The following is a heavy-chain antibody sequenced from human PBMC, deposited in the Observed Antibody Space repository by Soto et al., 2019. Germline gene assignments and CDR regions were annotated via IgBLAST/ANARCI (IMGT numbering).Heavy chain of an antibody. CDR3: ARDYGDYAHYYYYGMDV. Sequence: GGSLRLSCAASGFTFSSYGMHWVRQAPGKGLEWVAVIWYDGSNKYYADSVKGRFTISRDNSKNTLYLQMNSLRAEDTAVYYCARDYGDYAHYYYYGMDVWGQGTTVTVSS. D-gene: IGHD4-17*01. CDR1: GFTFSSYG. CDR2: IWYDGSNK. J-gene: IGHJ6*02. V-gene: IGHV3-33*01.